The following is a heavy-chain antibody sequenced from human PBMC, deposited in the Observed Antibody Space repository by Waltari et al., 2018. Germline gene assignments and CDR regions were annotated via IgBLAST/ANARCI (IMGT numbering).Heavy chain of an antibody. J-gene: IGHJ4*02. CDR1: GLPVSNNY. CDR3: STRHY. V-gene: IGHV3-66*01. Sequence: EVQLVESGGDLVQPGGSLRLSCAASGLPVSNNYMSWVGQAPGKGLEWVSLIYSGGTTYYADSVKGRFTISRDKSNNTLYLQMNSLRAEDTSVYYCSTRHYWGQGTLVTVSS. CDR2: IYSGGTT.